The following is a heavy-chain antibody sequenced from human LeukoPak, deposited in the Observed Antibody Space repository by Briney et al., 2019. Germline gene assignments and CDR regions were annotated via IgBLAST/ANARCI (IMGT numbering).Heavy chain of an antibody. CDR2: IYSIDST. Sequence: GGSLRLSCAASGFTVSSNYMSWVRQAPGKGLEWVSVIYSIDSTYYANSVKGRYTISRHNSNNTLYLQMNSLRTEDTAVYYWARGGYSCYDRDAFDIWGQGTMVTVSS. CDR3: ARGGYSCYDRDAFDI. D-gene: IGHD5-12*01. V-gene: IGHV3-53*04. CDR1: GFTVSSNY. J-gene: IGHJ3*02.